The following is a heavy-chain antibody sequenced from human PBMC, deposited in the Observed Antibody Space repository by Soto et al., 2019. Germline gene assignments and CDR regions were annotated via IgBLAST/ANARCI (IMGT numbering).Heavy chain of an antibody. CDR2: ISSIGVAT. CDR1: GFTFSIHE. D-gene: IGHD6-19*01. CDR3: AREGRVGGIDY. J-gene: IGHJ4*02. Sequence: EVQLVESGGGLVQPRGSLRLSCAASGFTFSIHEMNWVRQAPGKGLEWVSYISSIGVATYYADSVKGRFTISRDNAKNSLYLQMNSLRAEDTAVYYCAREGRVGGIDYWGQGTPVTVSS. V-gene: IGHV3-48*03.